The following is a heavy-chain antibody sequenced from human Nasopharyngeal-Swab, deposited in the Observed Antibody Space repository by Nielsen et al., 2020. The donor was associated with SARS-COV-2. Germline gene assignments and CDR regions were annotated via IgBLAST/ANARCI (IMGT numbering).Heavy chain of an antibody. CDR1: NFTFSSYG. V-gene: IGHV3-30*03. CDR2: ISYDGSNK. CDR3: LRGDRRDY. Sequence: GESLKISCAASNFTFSSYGMHWVRQAPGKGLEWVAVISYDGSNKYYGDSVKGRFTISRDNAKNSLYLEMNSLRAEDTAVYYCLRGDRRDYWGPGTLVSVSS. J-gene: IGHJ4*02. D-gene: IGHD3-22*01.